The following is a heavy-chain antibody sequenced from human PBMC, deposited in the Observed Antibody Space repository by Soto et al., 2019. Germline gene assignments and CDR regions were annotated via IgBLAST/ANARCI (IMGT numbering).Heavy chain of an antibody. J-gene: IGHJ3*02. CDR2: IYWDNDD. CDR3: ARVVITFWGVIENDAFDI. V-gene: IGHV2-5*02. Sequence: QITLKESGPMLVKPTQTLTLTCAFSGFSLTTTRVGVGWIRQPPGKALEWLAVIYWDNDDRYSPSLKSRLTITKDTSKNQVVLTMTNMDPVDTGTYYCARVVITFWGVIENDAFDIWGKGTMVSVSS. CDR1: GFSLTTTRVG. D-gene: IGHD3-16*02.